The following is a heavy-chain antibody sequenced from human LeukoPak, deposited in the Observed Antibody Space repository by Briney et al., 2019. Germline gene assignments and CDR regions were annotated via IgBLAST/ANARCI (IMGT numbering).Heavy chain of an antibody. Sequence: SETLSLTCAVYGGSFSTYYWSWIRQPPGKGLEWIGEINHSGLTKYNPSLKSRVTISVDTSKNQFSLKLSSVTAADTAVYYCARGGYYGSGNDFRFDPWGQGTLVTVCS. V-gene: IGHV4-34*01. CDR1: GGSFSTYY. CDR3: ARGGYYGSGNDFRFDP. J-gene: IGHJ5*02. D-gene: IGHD3-10*01. CDR2: INHSGLT.